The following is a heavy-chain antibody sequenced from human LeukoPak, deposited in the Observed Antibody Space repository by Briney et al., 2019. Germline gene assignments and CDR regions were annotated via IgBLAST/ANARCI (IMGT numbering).Heavy chain of an antibody. CDR2: IIPILGIA. CDR1: GYTFTSCG. V-gene: IGHV1-69*04. Sequence: ASVKVSCKASGYTFTSCGINWVRQAPGQGLEWMGRIIPILGIANYAQKFQGRVTITADKSTSTAYMELSSLRSEDTAVYYCARPTNYGAYGMDVWGQGTTVTVSS. D-gene: IGHD4/OR15-4a*01. CDR3: ARPTNYGAYGMDV. J-gene: IGHJ6*02.